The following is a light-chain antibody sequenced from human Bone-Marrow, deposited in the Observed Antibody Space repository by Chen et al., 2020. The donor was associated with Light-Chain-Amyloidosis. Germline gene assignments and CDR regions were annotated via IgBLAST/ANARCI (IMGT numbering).Light chain of an antibody. CDR3: QVWDRSSDRPV. CDR2: DDS. Sequence: SYVLTQPSSVSVAPGQTATIPCGGNKMGSTSVHWYQQTPGQGPLLVVYDDSDRPSGIPERLSGSNSGNTATLTISRVEAGDEADYYCQVWDRSSDRPVFGGGTKLTVL. V-gene: IGLV3-21*02. CDR1: KMGSTS. J-gene: IGLJ3*02.